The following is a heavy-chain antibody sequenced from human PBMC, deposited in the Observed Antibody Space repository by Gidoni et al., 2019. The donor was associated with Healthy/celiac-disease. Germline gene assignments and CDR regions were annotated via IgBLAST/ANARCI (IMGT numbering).Heavy chain of an antibody. CDR1: GGSISSSSYY. CDR3: ARDNFRQLVRFDY. Sequence: QLQLQASGPGLVKPSETLSLTCTVSGGSISSSSYYWGWIRQPPGKGLEWIGSIYYSGSTYYNPSLKSRVTISVDTSKNQFSLKLSSVTAADTAVYYCARDNFRQLVRFDYLGQGTLVTVSS. D-gene: IGHD6-13*01. J-gene: IGHJ4*02. V-gene: IGHV4-39*07. CDR2: IYYSGST.